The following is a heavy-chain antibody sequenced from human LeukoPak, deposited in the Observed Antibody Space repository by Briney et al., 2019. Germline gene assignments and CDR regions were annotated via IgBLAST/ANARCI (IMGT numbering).Heavy chain of an antibody. CDR1: GFTFSSYW. D-gene: IGHD6-13*01. Sequence: HTGGSLRLSCAASGFTFSSYWMHWVRHAPGKGLVWVSRINSDGSSTSYADSVKGRFTISRDNAENTLHLQMNSLRAEDTAVYYCASVSSSWYWRDDYWGQGTLVTVSS. CDR2: INSDGSST. V-gene: IGHV3-74*01. J-gene: IGHJ4*02. CDR3: ASVSSSWYWRDDY.